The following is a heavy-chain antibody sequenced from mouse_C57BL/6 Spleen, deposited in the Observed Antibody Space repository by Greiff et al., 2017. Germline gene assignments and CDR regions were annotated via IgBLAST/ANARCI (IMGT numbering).Heavy chain of an antibody. V-gene: IGHV5-17*01. Sequence: EVKLQDSGGGLVKAGGSLKLSCAASGFTFSDYGMHWVRQAPEKGLEWVAYISSGSSTIYYADTVKGRFTISRDNAKNTLFLQMTSLRSEDTAMYYCARSAGEGFYAMDYWGQGTSVTVSS. CDR3: ARSAGEGFYAMDY. J-gene: IGHJ4*01. CDR1: GFTFSDYG. CDR2: ISSGSSTI.